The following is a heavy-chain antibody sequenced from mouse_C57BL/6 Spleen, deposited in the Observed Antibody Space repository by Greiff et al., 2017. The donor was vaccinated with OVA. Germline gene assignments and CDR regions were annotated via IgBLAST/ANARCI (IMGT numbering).Heavy chain of an antibody. V-gene: IGHV1-54*01. J-gene: IGHJ2*01. CDR3: ARSGAYSNYAGYFDY. Sequence: QVQLKQSGAELVRPGTSVKVSCKASGYAFTNYLIEWVKQRPGQGLEWIGVINPGSGGTNYNEKFKGKATLTADKSSSTAYMQLSSLTSEDSAVYFCARSGAYSNYAGYFDYWGQGTTLTVSS. CDR2: INPGSGGT. CDR1: GYAFTNYL. D-gene: IGHD2-5*01.